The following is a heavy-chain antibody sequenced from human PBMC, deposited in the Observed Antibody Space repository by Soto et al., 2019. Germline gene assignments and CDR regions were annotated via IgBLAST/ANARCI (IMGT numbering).Heavy chain of an antibody. D-gene: IGHD6-19*01. CDR3: ALTYIPVAGTSYYYGMDV. Sequence: ASVKVSCKASGFTFTSSAAQWVRRARGQRLEWIGWIVVGSGNTNYAQKFQERVTITRDMSTSTAYMELSSLRSEDTAVYYCALTYIPVAGTSYYYGMDVWGQGATVTVSS. CDR1: GFTFTSSA. CDR2: IVVGSGNT. V-gene: IGHV1-58*01. J-gene: IGHJ6*02.